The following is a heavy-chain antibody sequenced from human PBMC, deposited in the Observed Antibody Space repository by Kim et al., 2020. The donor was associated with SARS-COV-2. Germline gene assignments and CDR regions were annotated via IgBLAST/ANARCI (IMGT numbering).Heavy chain of an antibody. J-gene: IGHJ4*02. D-gene: IGHD3-10*01. Sequence: ASVKVSCKASGYTFTSYDINWVRQATGQGLEWMGWMNPNSGNTGYAQKFQGRVTMTRNTSISTAYMELSSLRSEDTAVYYCARGGALWFGELLSYDYWGQGTLVTVSS. CDR3: ARGGALWFGELLSYDY. CDR2: MNPNSGNT. V-gene: IGHV1-8*01. CDR1: GYTFTSYD.